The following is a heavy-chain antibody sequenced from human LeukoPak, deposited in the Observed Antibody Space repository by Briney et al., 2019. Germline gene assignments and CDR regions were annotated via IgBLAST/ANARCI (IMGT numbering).Heavy chain of an antibody. V-gene: IGHV3-23*01. D-gene: IGHD3-22*01. CDR1: GFTFRNYG. Sequence: GGSLRLSCATSGFTFRNYGMAWVRQAPGKGLEWVSSVHTTGGKTYYAESVKGRFTISRDNSKNTLYLQMNSLRAGDTAVYYCAREVAERSRVGGYGFDAFDIWGQGTMVTVSS. CDR2: VHTTGGKT. J-gene: IGHJ3*02. CDR3: AREVAERSRVGGYGFDAFDI.